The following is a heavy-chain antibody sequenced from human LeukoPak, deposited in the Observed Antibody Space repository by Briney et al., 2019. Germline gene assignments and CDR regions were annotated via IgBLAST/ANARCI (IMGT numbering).Heavy chain of an antibody. V-gene: IGHV1-46*01. D-gene: IGHD2-15*01. CDR3: ARQYCSGGSCQPTQSNDYFYGMDV. CDR1: GYTFTSYY. CDR2: INPSGGST. Sequence: ASVKVSCKASGYTFTSYYMHWVRQAPGQGLEWMGIINPSGGSTSYAQKFQGRVTMTRDTSTSTVYMELSSLRSEDTAVYYCARQYCSGGSCQPTQSNDYFYGMDVWGQGTTVTVSS. J-gene: IGHJ6*02.